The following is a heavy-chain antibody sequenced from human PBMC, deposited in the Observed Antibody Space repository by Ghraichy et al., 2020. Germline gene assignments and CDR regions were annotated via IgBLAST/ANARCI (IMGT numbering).Heavy chain of an antibody. CDR1: GGSFSGYY. Sequence: SETLSLTCAVYGGSFSGYYWSWIRQPPGKGLEWIGEINHSGSTNYNPSLKSRVTISVDTSKNQYSLKLSSVTAADTAVYYCARGGGGAAAGKGSQYYFDYWGQGTLVTVSS. CDR3: ARGGGGAAAGKGSQYYFDY. V-gene: IGHV4-34*01. D-gene: IGHD6-13*01. CDR2: INHSGST. J-gene: IGHJ4*02.